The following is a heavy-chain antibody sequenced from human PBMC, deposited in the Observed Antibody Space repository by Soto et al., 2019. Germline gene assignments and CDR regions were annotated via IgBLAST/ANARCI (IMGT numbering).Heavy chain of an antibody. CDR3: AREADYTTDLDY. J-gene: IGHJ4*02. V-gene: IGHV4-34*01. CDR2: INHSGST. CDR1: GGSFSGYY. Sequence: SETLSLTCAVYGGSFSGYYWSWIRQPPGKGLEWIGEINHSGSTNYNPSLKSRVTISVDTSKNQFSLKLSSVTAADTAVYYCAREADYTTDLDYWGQGTLVTVSS. D-gene: IGHD4-4*01.